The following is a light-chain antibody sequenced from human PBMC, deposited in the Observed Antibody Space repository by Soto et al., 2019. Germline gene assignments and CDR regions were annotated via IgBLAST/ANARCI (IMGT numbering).Light chain of an antibody. J-gene: IGLJ3*02. CDR2: EVS. CDR3: SSYTSSSTPWV. CDR1: SSDVGGYNY. Sequence: QSALTQPASVYGSPGQSITISCTGTSSDVGGYNYVSWYQQHPGKAPKLMICEVSNRPSGVSNRFSGSKSGNTASLTISGLQAEDEADYYCSSYTSSSTPWVFGGGTQLTVL. V-gene: IGLV2-14*01.